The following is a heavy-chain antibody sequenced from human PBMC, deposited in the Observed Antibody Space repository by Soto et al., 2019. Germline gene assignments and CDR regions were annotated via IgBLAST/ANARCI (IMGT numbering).Heavy chain of an antibody. CDR3: VRMNAESYSSYYAMDV. CDR1: GFSLTTGRMG. J-gene: IGHJ6*02. V-gene: IGHV2-26*01. Sequence: SGPTLVNPTETLTLTCNVSGFSLTTGRMGVSWIRQPPGKALEWLAHIFSDAEGSYSRSLQGRLTVSKVGSGSHVVPTMTNMDPVDTGTYFCVRMNAESYSSYYAMDVWGQGTTVTVSS. D-gene: IGHD3-10*01. CDR2: IFSDAEG.